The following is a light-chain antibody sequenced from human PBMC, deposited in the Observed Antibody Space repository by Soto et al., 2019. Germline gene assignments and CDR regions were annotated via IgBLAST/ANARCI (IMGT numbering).Light chain of an antibody. V-gene: IGKV3-15*01. CDR3: HQFNNWPPGT. Sequence: EIVMTQSPAILSVSPGERATLSCRASQSVGSNIAWYQQKPSQATRLLMYGPSTRATGHPARFRGRGSGTEFTLTICNLQSEDFAVYYCHQFNNWPPGTFGQGTKV. J-gene: IGKJ1*01. CDR2: GPS. CDR1: QSVGSN.